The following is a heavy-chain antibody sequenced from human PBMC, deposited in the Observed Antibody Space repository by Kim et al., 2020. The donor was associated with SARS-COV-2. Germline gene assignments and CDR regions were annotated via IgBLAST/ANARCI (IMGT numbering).Heavy chain of an antibody. Sequence: SETLSLTCTVSGGSISSYYWSWIRQPPGKGLEWIGYIYYSGSTNYNPSLKSRVTISVDTSKNQFSLKLSSVTAADTAVYYCARGLRWELPNLNWFDPWGQGTLVTVSS. J-gene: IGHJ5*02. CDR3: ARGLRWELPNLNWFDP. D-gene: IGHD1-26*01. V-gene: IGHV4-59*13. CDR1: GGSISSYY. CDR2: IYYSGST.